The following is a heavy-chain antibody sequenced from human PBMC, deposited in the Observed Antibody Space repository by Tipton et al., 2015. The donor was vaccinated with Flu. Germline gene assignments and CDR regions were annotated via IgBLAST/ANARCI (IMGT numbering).Heavy chain of an antibody. CDR1: GFSVSSSY. CDR2: ISGGGST. V-gene: IGHV3-53*01. Sequence: QLVQSGGGLIQPGGSLRLSCAASGFSVSSSYMSWVRQPPGKGLEWVSLISGGGSTYYADSVKGRFTISRDSSKNTLYLLMNTLQAEDMAVYYCARAPGMGVWGQGTTVTVSS. J-gene: IGHJ6*02. CDR3: ARAPGMGV.